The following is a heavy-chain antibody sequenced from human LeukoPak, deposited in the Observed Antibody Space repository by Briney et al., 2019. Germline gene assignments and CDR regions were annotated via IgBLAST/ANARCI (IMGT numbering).Heavy chain of an antibody. J-gene: IGHJ4*02. CDR2: INHSGST. Sequence: SETLSLTCAVYGGSFSGYYWSWIRQPPGKGLEWIGEINHSGSTNYNPSLKSRVTISVDTSKNQFSLKLSSVTAADTAVYYCARRFNYVFWSGYLFDYWGQGTLVTVSS. CDR1: GGSFSGYY. CDR3: ARRFNYVFWSGYLFDY. V-gene: IGHV4-34*01. D-gene: IGHD3-3*01.